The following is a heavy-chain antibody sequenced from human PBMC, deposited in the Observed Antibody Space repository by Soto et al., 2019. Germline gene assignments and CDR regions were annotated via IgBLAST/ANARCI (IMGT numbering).Heavy chain of an antibody. CDR2: IIPIVDIP. D-gene: IGHD2-8*02. J-gene: IGHJ6*02. CDR1: GGTFSRYT. Sequence: QVQLVQSGAEVKKPGSSVKVSCKASGGTFSRYTFTWVRQAPRQGLEWMGRIIPIVDIPNYAQKFQGRVTITADKSTSTAYMELSRLTSDDTAVYYCASHFTGVLVLGTSPPGGDNFGWDVWGQGTTVSVS. V-gene: IGHV1-69*02. CDR3: ASHFTGVLVLGTSPPGGDNFGWDV.